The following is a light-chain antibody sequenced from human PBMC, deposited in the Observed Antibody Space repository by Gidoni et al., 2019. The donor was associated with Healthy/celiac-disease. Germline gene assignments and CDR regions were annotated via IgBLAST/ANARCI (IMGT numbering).Light chain of an antibody. CDR2: KAS. CDR3: QQYNSYPYT. CDR1: QSIGSW. V-gene: IGKV1-5*03. J-gene: IGKJ2*01. Sequence: DIQMTQSPSTLSASVGDRVTITCRASQSIGSWLAWYQQKPGKAPKLLIYKASSLESGVPSRFIGSGSGTEFTLPISSLQPDDFATYYCQQYNSYPYTFGQGTKLEIK.